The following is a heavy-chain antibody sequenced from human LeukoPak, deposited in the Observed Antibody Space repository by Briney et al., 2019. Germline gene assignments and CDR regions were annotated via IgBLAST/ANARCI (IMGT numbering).Heavy chain of an antibody. CDR3: AKADSDIVLMVYALGGGYFDY. CDR1: GFIFSTYA. V-gene: IGHV3-23*01. Sequence: GGSLRLSCAASGFIFSTYAMSWVRQAPGKGPEWVSAISGSGGNTYYADSVKGRFTISRDNSKNTLYLQMNSLRAEDTAVHYCAKADSDIVLMVYALGGGYFDYWGQGTLVTVSS. D-gene: IGHD2-8*01. J-gene: IGHJ4*02. CDR2: ISGSGGNT.